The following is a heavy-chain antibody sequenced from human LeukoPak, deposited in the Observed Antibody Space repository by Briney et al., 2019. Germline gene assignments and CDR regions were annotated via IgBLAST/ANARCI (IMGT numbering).Heavy chain of an antibody. CDR2: INPNSGGT. Sequence: GASVKVSCKASGYTFTSYYMHWVRQAPGQGLEWMGWINPNSGGTNYAQKFQDRVTMTRDTSISTAYMELSRLRSDDTAVYYCARFGGWGDYYMDVWGKGTTVTVSS. CDR3: ARFGGWGDYYMDV. V-gene: IGHV1-2*02. D-gene: IGHD3-10*01. J-gene: IGHJ6*03. CDR1: GYTFTSYY.